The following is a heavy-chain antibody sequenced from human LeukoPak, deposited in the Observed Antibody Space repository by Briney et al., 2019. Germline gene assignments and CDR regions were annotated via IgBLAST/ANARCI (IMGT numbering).Heavy chain of an antibody. CDR1: GYTFTSYD. CDR2: MNPNSGNT. CDR3: ARGCSSTSCYWAKNWFDP. V-gene: IGHV1-8*03. J-gene: IGHJ5*02. Sequence: GASVKVSCKASGYTFTSYDINWVRQATGQGLGWMGWMNPNSGNTGYAQKFQGRVTITRNTSISTAYMELSSLRSEDTAVYYCARGCSSTSCYWAKNWFDPWGQGTLVTVSS. D-gene: IGHD2-2*01.